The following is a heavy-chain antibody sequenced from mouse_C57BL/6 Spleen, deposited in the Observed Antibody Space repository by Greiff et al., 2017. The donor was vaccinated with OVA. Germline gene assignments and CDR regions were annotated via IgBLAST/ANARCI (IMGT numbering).Heavy chain of an antibody. Sequence: EVQGVESGGGLVQPGGSMKLSCAASGFTFSDAWMDWVRQSPEKGLEWVAEIRNKANNHATYYAESVKGRFTISRDDSKSSVYLQMNSLRAEDTGIYYCTRGANWDWYFHVWGTGTTVTVSS. CDR3: TRGANWDWYFHV. V-gene: IGHV6-6*01. D-gene: IGHD4-1*01. J-gene: IGHJ1*03. CDR1: GFTFSDAW. CDR2: IRNKANNHAT.